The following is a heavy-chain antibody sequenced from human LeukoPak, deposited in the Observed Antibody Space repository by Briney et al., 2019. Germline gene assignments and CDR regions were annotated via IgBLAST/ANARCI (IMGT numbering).Heavy chain of an antibody. V-gene: IGHV3-21*05. CDR2: ISSSSSYI. CDR3: ASASSYYDYVWGTDY. J-gene: IGHJ4*02. D-gene: IGHD3-16*01. Sequence: ISSSSSYIYYADSVKGRFTISRDNAKNSLYLQMNSLRAEDTAVYYCASASSYYDYVWGTDYWGQGTLVTVSS.